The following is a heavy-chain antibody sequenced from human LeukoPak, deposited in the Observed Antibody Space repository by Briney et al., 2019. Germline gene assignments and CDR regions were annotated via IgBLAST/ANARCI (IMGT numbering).Heavy chain of an antibody. CDR2: ITWNSDST. CDR1: GFTFADYT. J-gene: IGHJ6*02. D-gene: IGHD3-9*01. CDR3: TRDLMDYDVSTGLHHYYMDV. V-gene: IGHV3-9*01. Sequence: GGSLRLSCAASGFTFADYTMHWVRQLPGMGLEWVSGITWNSDSTDYADSVRGRFTISRDNAKNTLYLQMNTLRVEDTAVYYCTRDLMDYDVSTGLHHYYMDVWGQGTTVTVSS.